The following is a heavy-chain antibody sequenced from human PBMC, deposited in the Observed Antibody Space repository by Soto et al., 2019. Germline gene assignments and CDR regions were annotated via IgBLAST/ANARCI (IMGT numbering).Heavy chain of an antibody. CDR2: IYDSGST. J-gene: IGHJ3*02. Sequence: QVQLQESGPGLVKPSETLSLTCTVSGGPITSYYWSWIRQPPGKGLEWIGHIYDSGSTNYNPSLNRRVTISVDTSKNQFSLKLSSVTAADTAMYFCARHPWVLAAFDIWGQGTMVTVSS. CDR3: ARHPWVLAAFDI. V-gene: IGHV4-59*08. CDR1: GGPITSYY. D-gene: IGHD1-26*01.